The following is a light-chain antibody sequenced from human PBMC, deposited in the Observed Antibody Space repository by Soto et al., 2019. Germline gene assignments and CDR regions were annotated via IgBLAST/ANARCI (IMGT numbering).Light chain of an antibody. CDR3: QQYDNLLT. V-gene: IGKV1-33*01. J-gene: IGKJ4*01. CDR2: DAS. CDR1: QDINNY. Sequence: DIPMTQSPSSLSASVGDRVTITCQASQDINNYLNWYQQKPGKAPKLLIYDASNVETGVPSRFSGSGSGTDFTFTISSLQPEDIATYYCQQYDNLLTFGGGTKVEIK.